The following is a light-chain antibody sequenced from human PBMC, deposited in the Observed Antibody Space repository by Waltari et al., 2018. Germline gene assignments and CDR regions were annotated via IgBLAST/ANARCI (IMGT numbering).Light chain of an antibody. J-gene: IGKJ4*01. CDR2: AAS. CDR3: QQSYSTPLT. V-gene: IGKV1-39*01. CDR1: QSIRSY. Sequence: IQMTQSPSSLSASVGARVNITCRASQSIRSYLNWYQQKPGKAPKLLIYAASSLQSGVPSRFSGSGSGTDFTLTISSLQPEDFATYYCQQSYSTPLTFGGGTKVEIK.